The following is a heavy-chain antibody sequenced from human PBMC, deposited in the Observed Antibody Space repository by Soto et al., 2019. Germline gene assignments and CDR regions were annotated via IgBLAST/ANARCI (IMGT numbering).Heavy chain of an antibody. Sequence: LRLSCAASGFTFSSYAMSWVRQAPVKGLEWVSAISGSGGSTYYADSVKGRFTISRDNSKNTLYLQMNSLRAEDTAVYYCAKVPDSSGWYLGYFDYWGQGTLVTVSS. V-gene: IGHV3-23*01. CDR1: GFTFSSYA. D-gene: IGHD6-19*01. CDR3: AKVPDSSGWYLGYFDY. CDR2: ISGSGGST. J-gene: IGHJ4*02.